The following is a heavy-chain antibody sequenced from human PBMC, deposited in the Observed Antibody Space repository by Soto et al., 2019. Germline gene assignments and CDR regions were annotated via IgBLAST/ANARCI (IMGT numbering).Heavy chain of an antibody. D-gene: IGHD3-16*01. CDR3: TDGRFY. Sequence: SLRLSCAASGFTFSSYAMHWVRQAPGKGLEWVAVISYDGSNKYYADSVKGRFTISRDNSKNTAYLLMNSLKTEDTAVYYCTDGRFYWGQGTLVTVSS. CDR2: ISYDGSNK. CDR1: GFTFSSYA. J-gene: IGHJ4*02. V-gene: IGHV3-30-3*01.